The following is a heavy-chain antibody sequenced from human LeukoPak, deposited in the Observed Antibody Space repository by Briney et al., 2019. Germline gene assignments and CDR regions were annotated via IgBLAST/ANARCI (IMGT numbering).Heavy chain of an antibody. D-gene: IGHD5-12*01. CDR3: ARFGKKGTEWLQTQLTDY. V-gene: IGHV3-20*04. CDR2: INWNGGST. CDR1: GFTFEDYG. Sequence: GGSLRLSCAASGFTFEDYGMSWVRQAPGKGLEWVSGINWNGGSTGYADSVKGRFTISRDNAKNSLYLQMNSLRADDTALYYCARFGKKGTEWLQTQLTDYWGQGTLVTVSS. J-gene: IGHJ4*02.